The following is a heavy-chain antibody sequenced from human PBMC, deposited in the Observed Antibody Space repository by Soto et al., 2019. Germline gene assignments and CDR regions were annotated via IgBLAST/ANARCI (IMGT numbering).Heavy chain of an antibody. Sequence: EEQLVESGGDLVQPGGSLRLSCAACGFTVSNNYMSWVRQAPGKGLEWVSLIYSGGSTYYADSVKGRFTISRDSSKNTLYLQMNSLRAEDTAMYYCAAYSHKGYWGQGTLVTVSS. J-gene: IGHJ4*02. V-gene: IGHV3-66*01. D-gene: IGHD3-16*01. CDR2: IYSGGST. CDR1: GFTVSNNY. CDR3: AAYSHKGY.